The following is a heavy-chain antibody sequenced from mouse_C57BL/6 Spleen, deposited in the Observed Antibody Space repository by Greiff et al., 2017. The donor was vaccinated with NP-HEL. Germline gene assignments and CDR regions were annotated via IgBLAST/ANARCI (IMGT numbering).Heavy chain of an antibody. D-gene: IGHD3-2*02. CDR1: GYTFTSYD. CDR3: ARQLRPPYYFDY. Sequence: QVQLQQSGPELVKPGASVKLSCKASGYTFTSYDINWVKQRPGQGLEWIGWLYPRGGSTKYNEQFKGKATLTVDPSSSTAYMELHSLTSEDSAVYFCARQLRPPYYFDYWGQGTTLTVSS. J-gene: IGHJ2*01. CDR2: LYPRGGST. V-gene: IGHV1-85*01.